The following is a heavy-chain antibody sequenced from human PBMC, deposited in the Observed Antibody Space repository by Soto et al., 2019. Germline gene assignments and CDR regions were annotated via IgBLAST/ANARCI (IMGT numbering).Heavy chain of an antibody. CDR1: GFTFSSYA. CDR3: ERVYNYMAVAGYFDY. CDR2: ISYDGSNK. V-gene: IGHV3-30-3*01. J-gene: IGHJ4*02. D-gene: IGHD6-19*01. Sequence: PGGSLRLSCAASGFTFSSYAMHWVRQAPGKGLEWVAVISYDGSNKYYADSVKGRFTISRDNSKNTLYLQMNSLRAEDTAVYYCERVYNYMAVAGYFDYWGQRTLVTVSS.